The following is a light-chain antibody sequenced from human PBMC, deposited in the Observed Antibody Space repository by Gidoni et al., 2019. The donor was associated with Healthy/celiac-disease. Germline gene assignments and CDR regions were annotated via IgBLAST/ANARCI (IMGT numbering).Light chain of an antibody. Sequence: QSVLTQPPSVSAAPGQKVTISCSGSSPNIGNNYVSWYQQLPGTAPKLHIYDNNKRPSGIPDRFSGSKSGTSATLGITGLQTGDEADYYCGTWDSSLSALYVFGTGTKVTVL. V-gene: IGLV1-51*01. CDR1: SPNIGNNY. CDR3: GTWDSSLSALYV. J-gene: IGLJ1*01. CDR2: DNN.